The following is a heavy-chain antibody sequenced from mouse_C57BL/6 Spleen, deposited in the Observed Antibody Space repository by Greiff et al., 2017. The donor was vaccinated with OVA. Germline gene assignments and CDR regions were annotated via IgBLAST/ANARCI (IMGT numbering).Heavy chain of an antibody. V-gene: IGHV1-15*01. CDR3: TRNYYGSSYGVYYAMDY. J-gene: IGHJ4*01. D-gene: IGHD1-1*01. CDR1: GYTFTDYE. CDR2: IDPETGGT. Sequence: VQLQQSGAELVRPGASVTLSCKASGYTFTDYEMHWVKQTPVHGLEWIGAIDPETGGTAYNQKFKGKAILTADKSSSTAYMELRSLTSEDSAVYYCTRNYYGSSYGVYYAMDYWGQGTSVTVSS.